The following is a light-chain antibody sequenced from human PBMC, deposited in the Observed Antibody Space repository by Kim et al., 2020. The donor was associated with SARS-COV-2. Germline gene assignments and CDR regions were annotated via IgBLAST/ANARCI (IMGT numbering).Light chain of an antibody. J-gene: IGKJ1*01. Sequence: ASVGDRVTITCRASQSVSGWLNWYQQKPGKAPHHLIYRTSTLQSGVPPRFSGSASGTDFTLTINTLQPEDFATYYCQQSYNFPRAFGQGTKVDIK. V-gene: IGKV1-39*01. CDR1: QSVSGW. CDR3: QQSYNFPRA. CDR2: RTS.